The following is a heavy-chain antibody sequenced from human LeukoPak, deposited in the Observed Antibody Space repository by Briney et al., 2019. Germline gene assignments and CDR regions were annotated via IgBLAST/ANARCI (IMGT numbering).Heavy chain of an antibody. CDR3: ARGGTYYDSSGYCFDY. CDR2: MNPNSGNT. CDR1: GYTFTSCD. V-gene: IGHV1-8*01. J-gene: IGHJ4*02. D-gene: IGHD3-22*01. Sequence: ASVKVSCKASGYTFTSCDINWVRQATGQGLEWMGWMNPNSGNTGYAQKFQGRVTMTRNTSISTAYMELSSLRSEDTAVYYCARGGTYYDSSGYCFDYWGQGTLVTVSS.